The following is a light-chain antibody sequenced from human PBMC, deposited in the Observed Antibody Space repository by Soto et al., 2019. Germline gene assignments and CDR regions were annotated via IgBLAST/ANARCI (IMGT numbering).Light chain of an antibody. J-gene: IGKJ5*01. Sequence: QMTHSPSAFSSSVGCVCTSSVQASQGISRSLAWYQQKPGKAPKLLIYAASTLQSGVPSRFSGSGSGTAFTLTISSLEPEDFALYYCQQRSTWQTFGQGTRLEIK. V-gene: IGKV1-12*01. CDR3: QQRSTWQT. CDR2: AAS. CDR1: QGISRS.